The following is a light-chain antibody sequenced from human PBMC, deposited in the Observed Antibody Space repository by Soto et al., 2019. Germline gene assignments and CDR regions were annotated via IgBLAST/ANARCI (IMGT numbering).Light chain of an antibody. CDR1: QSISRW. V-gene: IGKV1-5*01. Sequence: DIQMTQSPSTLSASVGDRVTITCQASQSISRWLAWHQQKPGKAPKLLIYDASSLENGVPSRFSGSGSGTEFTLTISSLQPDDFAIYFCQRYSDWPPWTFGQGTKVDIK. CDR2: DAS. J-gene: IGKJ1*01. CDR3: QRYSDWPPWT.